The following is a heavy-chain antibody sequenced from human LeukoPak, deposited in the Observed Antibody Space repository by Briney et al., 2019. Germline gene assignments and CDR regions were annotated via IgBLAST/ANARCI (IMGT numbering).Heavy chain of an antibody. CDR1: GGSISSYY. Sequence: PSETLSLTCTVSGGSISSYYWSWIRQPAGKGPEWIGRIYTSGSTNYNPSLKSRVTMSVDTSKNQFSLKLSSVTAADTAVYYCARERGVLLWFGDMDVWGKGTTVTISS. J-gene: IGHJ6*03. CDR3: ARERGVLLWFGDMDV. V-gene: IGHV4-4*07. CDR2: IYTSGST. D-gene: IGHD3-10*01.